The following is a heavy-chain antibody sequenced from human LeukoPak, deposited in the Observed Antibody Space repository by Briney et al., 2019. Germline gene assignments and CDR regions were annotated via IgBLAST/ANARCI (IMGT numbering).Heavy chain of an antibody. CDR2: ISSSGSTI. D-gene: IGHD3-10*01. J-gene: IGHJ6*03. Sequence: GGSLRLSCAASGFTFSSYSMNWVRQAPGKGLEWVSYISSSGSTIYYADSVKGRFTISRDNAKNSLYLQMNSLRAEDTAVYYCARDYYGSGSYYNELYYYYMDVWGKGTTVTVSS. CDR3: ARDYYGSGSYYNELYYYYMDV. CDR1: GFTFSSYS. V-gene: IGHV3-48*04.